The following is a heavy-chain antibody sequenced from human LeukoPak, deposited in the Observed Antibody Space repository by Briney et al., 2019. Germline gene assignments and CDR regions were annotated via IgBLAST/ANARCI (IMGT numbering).Heavy chain of an antibody. V-gene: IGHV3-15*01. CDR1: GFTFSNAW. D-gene: IGHD6-19*01. Sequence: GGSLSLSCAASGFTFSNAWMRWVRQAPGKGLEWVGRIKRQTDGGQPDYAAPVNGRFNHSKEASKPTPYLQMNRLKTEQTAVYYCTTDTRQWLVLDYGGEGTLLTVPS. J-gene: IGHJ4*02. CDR3: TTDTRQWLVLDY. CDR2: IKRQTDGGQP.